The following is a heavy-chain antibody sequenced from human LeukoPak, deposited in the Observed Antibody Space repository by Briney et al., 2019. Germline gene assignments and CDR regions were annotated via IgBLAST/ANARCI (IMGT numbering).Heavy chain of an antibody. J-gene: IGHJ4*02. CDR2: ISSSGSAI. V-gene: IGHV3-11*01. CDR3: AKYIVRYYYDSSGYPFDY. Sequence: PGGSLRLSCAASGSTFSDYYMSWIRQAPGKGLEWVSYISSSGSAISYAESVKGRLTISRDNSKNTLYLQMNSLRAEDTAVYYCAKYIVRYYYDSSGYPFDYWGQGTLVTVSS. D-gene: IGHD3-22*01. CDR1: GSTFSDYY.